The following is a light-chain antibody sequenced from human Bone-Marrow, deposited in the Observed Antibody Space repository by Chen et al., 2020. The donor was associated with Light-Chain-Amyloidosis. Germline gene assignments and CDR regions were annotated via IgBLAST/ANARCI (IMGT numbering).Light chain of an antibody. CDR2: QAS. CDR1: QNIDTY. CDR3: QEFKSHDMCN. J-gene: IGKJ2*04. Sequence: DIQMTQSPSTLSASVGDRVTITCRASQNIDTYLAWYQHKPGKAPKLLIYQASSLESGVPLRFSGSGSGTEFTLTISSLQPDGFATYFCQEFKSHDMCNFGQGTKLEIK. V-gene: IGKV1-5*03.